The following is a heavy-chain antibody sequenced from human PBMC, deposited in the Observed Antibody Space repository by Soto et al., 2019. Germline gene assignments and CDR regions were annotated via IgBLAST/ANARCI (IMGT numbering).Heavy chain of an antibody. Sequence: PGVFLTISWQCAGYPFINYLIVLVSPLPGRGLEWMGIIHLGDSDTRYSPSFQGQVTISADKSISAAYLQWSSLKASDTAMYYCAKPSIAAAGMSNYNGWDGWGKGTTVTVS. CDR1: GYPFINYL. J-gene: IGHJ6*04. CDR2: IHLGDSDT. CDR3: AKPSIAAAGMSNYNGWDG. V-gene: IGHV5-51*01. D-gene: IGHD6-13*01.